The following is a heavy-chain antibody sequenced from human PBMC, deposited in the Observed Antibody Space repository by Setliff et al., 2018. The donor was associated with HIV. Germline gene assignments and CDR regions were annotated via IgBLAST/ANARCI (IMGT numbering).Heavy chain of an antibody. CDR2: ISAYNGNT. Sequence: ASVKVSCKASGYTFTSYGISWVRQAPGQGLEWMGWISAYNGNTNYAQRLQGRVTVTTDTSTSTAYMELRSLRSDDTAVYYCARDGRTGDYVWGSYRSAQYYFDYWGQGTLVTVSS. CDR1: GYTFTSYG. D-gene: IGHD3-16*02. V-gene: IGHV1-18*01. J-gene: IGHJ4*02. CDR3: ARDGRTGDYVWGSYRSAQYYFDY.